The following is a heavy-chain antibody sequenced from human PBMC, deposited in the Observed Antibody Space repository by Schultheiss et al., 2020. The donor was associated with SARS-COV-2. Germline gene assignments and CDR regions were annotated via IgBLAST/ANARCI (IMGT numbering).Heavy chain of an antibody. J-gene: IGHJ4*02. V-gene: IGHV4-31*02. D-gene: IGHD3-10*01. CDR2: IYYSGST. CDR3: ARVNSASGFYFEY. Sequence: SQTLSLTCTVSGGSISSGGYYWSWIRQHPGKGLEWIGYIYYSGSTYYNPSLKSRVTISVDTSKNQFSLKLSSVTAADTAVYYCARVNSASGFYFEYWGQGTLVTVSS. CDR1: GGSISSGGYY.